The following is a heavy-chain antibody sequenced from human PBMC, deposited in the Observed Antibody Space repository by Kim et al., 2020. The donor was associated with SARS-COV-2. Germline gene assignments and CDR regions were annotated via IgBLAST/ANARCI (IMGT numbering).Heavy chain of an antibody. D-gene: IGHD3-22*01. Sequence: LESRVTITVDTSKNQFSLKLSSVTAADTAVYYCARDLLYYYDSSGYYFDDWGQGTLVTVSS. CDR3: ARDLLYYYDSSGYYFDD. J-gene: IGHJ4*02. V-gene: IGHV4-39*07.